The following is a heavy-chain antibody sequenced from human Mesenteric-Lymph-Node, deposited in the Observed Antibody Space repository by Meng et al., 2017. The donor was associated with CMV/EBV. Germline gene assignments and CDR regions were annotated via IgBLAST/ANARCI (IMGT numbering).Heavy chain of an antibody. D-gene: IGHD2-2*01. J-gene: IGHJ4*02. CDR3: AAVPASYYFDY. V-gene: IGHV3-30*02. Sequence: GESLKISCAASGFTFSSYGMHWVRQAPGKGLEWVAFIRYDGSNKYYADSVKGRFTISRDNSKNTLYLQMNGLRAEDTAVYYCAAVPASYYFDYWGQGTLVTVSS. CDR1: GFTFSSYG. CDR2: IRYDGSNK.